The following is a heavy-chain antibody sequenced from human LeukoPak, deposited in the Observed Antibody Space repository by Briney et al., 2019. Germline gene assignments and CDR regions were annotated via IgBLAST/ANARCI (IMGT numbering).Heavy chain of an antibody. CDR3: ARVTDTAMVYYYMDV. V-gene: IGHV4-4*02. Sequence: PSGTLSLTCAVSGGSISSSNWWSWVRQPPGKGLEWIGEIYHSGSTNYNPSLKSRVTISVDKSKNQFSLKLSSVTAADTAVYYCARVTDTAMVYYYMDVWGKGTTVTVSS. CDR2: IYHSGST. CDR1: GGSISSSNW. J-gene: IGHJ6*03. D-gene: IGHD5-18*01.